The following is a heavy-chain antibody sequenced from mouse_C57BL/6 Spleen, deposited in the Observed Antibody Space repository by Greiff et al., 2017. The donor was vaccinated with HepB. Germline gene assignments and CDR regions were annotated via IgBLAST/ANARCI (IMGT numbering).Heavy chain of an antibody. CDR2: ISSGGDYI. V-gene: IGHV5-9-1*02. J-gene: IGHJ3*01. CDR3: TREPVTGTGFAY. Sequence: EVNVVESGEGLVKPGGSLKLSCAASGFTFSSYAMSWVRQTPEKRLEWVAYISSGGDYIYYADTVKGRFTISRDNARNTLYLQMSSLKSEDTAMYYCTREPVTGTGFAYWGQGTLVTVSA. CDR1: GFTFSSYA. D-gene: IGHD4-1*01.